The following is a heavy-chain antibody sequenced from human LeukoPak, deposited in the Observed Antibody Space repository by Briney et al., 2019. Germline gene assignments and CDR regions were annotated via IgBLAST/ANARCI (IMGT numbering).Heavy chain of an antibody. V-gene: IGHV1-8*03. CDR1: GYTFTSYD. CDR3: ARVVIRVVPAAHDAFDI. D-gene: IGHD2-2*01. J-gene: IGHJ3*02. Sequence: ASVKVSCKASGYTFTSYDINWVRQATGQGFEWMGWMNPNSGNTGYAQKFQGRVTITRNTSISTAYMELSSLRSEDTAVYYCARVVIRVVPAAHDAFDIWGQGTMVTVSS. CDR2: MNPNSGNT.